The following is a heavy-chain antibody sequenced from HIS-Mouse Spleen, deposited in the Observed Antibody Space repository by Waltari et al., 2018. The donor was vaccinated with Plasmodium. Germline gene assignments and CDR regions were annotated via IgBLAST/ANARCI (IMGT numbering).Heavy chain of an antibody. CDR2: IYYSGRT. J-gene: IGHJ5*02. V-gene: IGHV4-31*03. CDR3: VRWVGNWFDP. Sequence: QVQLQESGPGLVKPSQTLSLTCTVSGGSIRSGAYYWSWIRQHPGKGLEWIGYIYYSGRTYYNPSLKSRVAISVDTSKNQFSLNLSSVTSADTAVDYCVRWVGNWFDPWGQGTLVTVSS. D-gene: IGHD1-26*01. CDR1: GGSIRSGAYY.